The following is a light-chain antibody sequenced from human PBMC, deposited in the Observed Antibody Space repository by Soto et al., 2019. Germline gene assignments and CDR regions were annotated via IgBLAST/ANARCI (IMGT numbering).Light chain of an antibody. CDR2: DAS. CDR3: QQGSNWPLT. V-gene: IGKV3-11*01. CDR1: QSVSSY. J-gene: IGKJ4*01. Sequence: EIVLTQSPATLSLSPGERATLSCRASQSVSSYLAWYQQKPGRAPRLLIYDASKRATGIPARFSGSGSRTDFTLTISSLEPEDSAVYYCQQGSNWPLTCGGGTKVEIK.